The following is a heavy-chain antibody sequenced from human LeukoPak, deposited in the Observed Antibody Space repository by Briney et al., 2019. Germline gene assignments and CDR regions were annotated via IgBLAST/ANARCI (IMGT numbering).Heavy chain of an antibody. J-gene: IGHJ6*02. Sequence: GGSLRLSCAASGFTVSSNYMSWVRQAPGKGLEWVSVIYSGGSTYYADSVKGRFTISRDNSKNTLYLQMNSLRAEDTAVYYCARAVGAAGPYYYGMDVWGQGTTVTVSS. CDR2: IYSGGST. V-gene: IGHV3-53*01. CDR1: GFTVSSNY. D-gene: IGHD6-13*01. CDR3: ARAVGAAGPYYYGMDV.